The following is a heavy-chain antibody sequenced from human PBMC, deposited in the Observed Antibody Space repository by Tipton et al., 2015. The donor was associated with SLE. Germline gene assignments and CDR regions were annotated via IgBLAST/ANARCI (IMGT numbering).Heavy chain of an antibody. CDR2: INHSGST. D-gene: IGHD2-8*02. CDR1: GGSFRGYH. J-gene: IGHJ4*02. CDR3: ARRPPSHCSVGVCEV. V-gene: IGHV4-34*01. Sequence: TLSLTCAVNGGSFRGYHWSWIRQPPGGGLEWIGYINHSGSTNYNPSLKSRVTISVDKSKNQFSLKLSSVTAADTAVYYCARRPPSHCSVGVCEVWGQGTLVTVSS.